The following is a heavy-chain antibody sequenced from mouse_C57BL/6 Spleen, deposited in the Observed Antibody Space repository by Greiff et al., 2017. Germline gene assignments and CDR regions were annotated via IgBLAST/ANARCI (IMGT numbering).Heavy chain of an antibody. CDR1: GYAFSSSW. CDR2: IYPGDGDT. CDR3: ARDDYEGFAY. J-gene: IGHJ3*01. V-gene: IGHV1-82*01. Sequence: QVQLKESGPVLVQPGASVKISCKASGYAFSSSWMNWVKQRPGKGLEWIGRIYPGDGDTNDNGKFKGKATLTADKSSSQAYIQLSSRTSEDSAVYFCARDDYEGFAYGGQGTLVTVSA. D-gene: IGHD2-4*01.